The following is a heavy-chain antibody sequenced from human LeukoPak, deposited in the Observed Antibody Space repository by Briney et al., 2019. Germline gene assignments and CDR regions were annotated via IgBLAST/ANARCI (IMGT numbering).Heavy chain of an antibody. V-gene: IGHV4-38-2*02. CDR1: GYSISSGYF. Sequence: SETLSLTCSISGYSISSGYFWGWIRQPPGKGLEWIGNIHHDGITYYNPSLKSRVTISLDPSKNQSSLKLTSVAAADTALYHCARVHYYDASDYSTSNWFDPWGQGTLVTVSS. CDR2: IHHDGIT. CDR3: ARVHYYDASDYSTSNWFDP. J-gene: IGHJ5*02. D-gene: IGHD3-22*01.